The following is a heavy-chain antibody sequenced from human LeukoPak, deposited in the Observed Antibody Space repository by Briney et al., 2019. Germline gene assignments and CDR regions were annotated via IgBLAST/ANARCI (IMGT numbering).Heavy chain of an antibody. Sequence: GGSLRLSCAASGFTFSSYWMHWVRQAPGKGLLWVSHINNDGTTATYADSVKGRFTISRDNAKNTVYLQMNSLRAEDTAVYYCARADGDYRYFDFWGQGTLVAVSS. V-gene: IGHV3-74*01. J-gene: IGHJ4*02. D-gene: IGHD4-17*01. CDR2: INNDGTTA. CDR1: GFTFSSYW. CDR3: ARADGDYRYFDF.